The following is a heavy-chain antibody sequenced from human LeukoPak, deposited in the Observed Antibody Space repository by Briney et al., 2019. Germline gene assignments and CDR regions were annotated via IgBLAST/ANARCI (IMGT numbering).Heavy chain of an antibody. D-gene: IGHD2-21*02. V-gene: IGHV3-21*01. Sequence: GGSLRLSCAASGFTFSSYSMNWVRQAPGKGLEWVSSISSSSSYIYYADSVKGRFTISRDNAENSLYLQMNSLRAEDTAVYYCARDILEDCTRHYMDVWGKGTTVTVSS. CDR2: ISSSSSYI. CDR3: ARDILEDCTRHYMDV. CDR1: GFTFSSYS. J-gene: IGHJ6*03.